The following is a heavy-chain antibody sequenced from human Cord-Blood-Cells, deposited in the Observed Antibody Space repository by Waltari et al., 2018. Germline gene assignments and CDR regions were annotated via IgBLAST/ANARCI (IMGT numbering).Heavy chain of an antibody. CDR1: GGTFRSSA. CDR3: ASALGDSNYDY. CDR2: IIPIFGTA. Sequence: QMVQSGPEVMKPGSSVKVSCKASGGTFRSSAICCVRQAPGQGLEWMGGIIPIFGTANYAQKFQGRVTITADESTSTAYMELSSLRSEDTAVYYWASALGDSNYDYWGQGTLVTVSS. J-gene: IGHJ4*02. D-gene: IGHD4-4*01. V-gene: IGHV1-69*01.